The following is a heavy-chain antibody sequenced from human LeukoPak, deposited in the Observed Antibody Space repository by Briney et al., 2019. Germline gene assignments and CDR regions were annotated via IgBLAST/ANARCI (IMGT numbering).Heavy chain of an antibody. D-gene: IGHD3-16*02. J-gene: IGHJ4*02. CDR1: GYTLTDYY. CDR3: ARPNRQQGGYPADY. CDR2: INPSGGST. V-gene: IGHV1-46*01. Sequence: GASVKVSCKSSGYTLTDYYLHWVRQAPGQGLEWMGIINPSGGSTSYAQKFQGRVTMTRDTSTSTVYMELSSLRSEDTAVYYCARPNRQQGGYPADYWGQGTLVTVSS.